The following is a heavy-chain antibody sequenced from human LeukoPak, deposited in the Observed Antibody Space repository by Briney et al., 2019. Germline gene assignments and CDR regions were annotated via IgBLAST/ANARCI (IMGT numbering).Heavy chain of an antibody. V-gene: IGHV4-61*02. J-gene: IGHJ4*02. Sequence: SETLSLTCTVSGGSISSGSYYWSWIRQPAGKGLEWIGRIYTSGGTNYNPSLKSRVTISVDTSKNQFSLKLSSVTAADTAVYYCASEYSSSSPFDYWGQGTLVTVSS. CDR1: GGSISSGSYY. D-gene: IGHD6-13*01. CDR2: IYTSGGT. CDR3: ASEYSSSSPFDY.